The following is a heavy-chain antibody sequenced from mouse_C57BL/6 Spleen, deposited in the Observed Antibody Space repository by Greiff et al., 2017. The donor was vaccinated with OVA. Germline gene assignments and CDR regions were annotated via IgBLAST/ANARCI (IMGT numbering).Heavy chain of an antibody. CDR2: INPSNGGT. CDR1: GYTFTSYW. V-gene: IGHV1-53*01. D-gene: IGHD2-4*01. Sequence: QVQLKQPGTELVKPGASVKLSCKASGYTFTSYWMHWVKQRPGQGLEWIGNINPSNGGTNYNEKFKSKATLTVEKSSSTAYMQLSSLTSEDSAVYYCARPITTEVPFAYWGHATLVTVSA. J-gene: IGHJ3*01. CDR3: ARPITTEVPFAY.